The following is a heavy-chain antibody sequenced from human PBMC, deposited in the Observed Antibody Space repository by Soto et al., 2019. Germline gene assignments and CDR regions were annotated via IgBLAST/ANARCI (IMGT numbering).Heavy chain of an antibody. CDR3: ASDSGYPWFDP. J-gene: IGHJ5*02. CDR2: ISSSSSYI. CDR1: GFTFSSYS. Sequence: GGSLRLSCAASGFTFSSYSVNWVRQAPGKGLEWVSSISSSSSYIYYADSVKGRFTISRDNAKNSLYLQMNSLRAEDTAVYYCASDSGYPWFDPWGQGTLVTVSS. V-gene: IGHV3-21*01. D-gene: IGHD5-12*01.